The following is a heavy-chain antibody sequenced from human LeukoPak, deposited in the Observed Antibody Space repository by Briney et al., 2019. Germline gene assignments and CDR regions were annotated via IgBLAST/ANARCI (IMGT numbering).Heavy chain of an antibody. CDR1: GGSISSSSYY. CDR3: AISTSGIAVAGLGY. V-gene: IGHV4-39*01. CDR2: IYYSGST. J-gene: IGHJ4*02. D-gene: IGHD6-19*01. Sequence: SETLSLTCPVSGGSISSSSYYWGWIRQPPGKGLEWIGSIYYSGSTYYNPSLKSRVTISVDTSKNQFSLKLSSVTAADTAVYYCAISTSGIAVAGLGYWGQGTLVTVSS.